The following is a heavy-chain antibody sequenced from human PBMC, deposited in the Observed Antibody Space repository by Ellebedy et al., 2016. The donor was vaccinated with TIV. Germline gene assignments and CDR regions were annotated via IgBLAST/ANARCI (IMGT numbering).Heavy chain of an antibody. J-gene: IGHJ2*01. CDR1: GFTLSSYG. D-gene: IGHD1-7*01. CDR3: AKGLTGTRGGWGWYFDL. Sequence: GESLKISCAASGFTLSSYGMNWVRQAPGKGLEWVSGITSAGVGTYNTASVKGRFTISRDNSKNTLFLQMSSLRVEDTSVYYCAKGLTGTRGGWGWYFDLWGRGTLVTVSS. V-gene: IGHV3-23*01. CDR2: ITSAGVGT.